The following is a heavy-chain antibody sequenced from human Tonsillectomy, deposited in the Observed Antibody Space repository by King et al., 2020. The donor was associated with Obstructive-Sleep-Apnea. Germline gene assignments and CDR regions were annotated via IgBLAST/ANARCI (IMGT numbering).Heavy chain of an antibody. D-gene: IGHD3-10*01. Sequence: VQLQQWGAGLLKPSETLSLTCAVYGGSFSDYYWSWIRQPPGKGLEWIGEINHSGTTNYNPSLKSRVTISVDTSKNQFSLKLNSVTAADTAVYYGARIPLSYYGSGSNWYFDIWGRGTLVTVSS. CDR1: GGSFSDYY. V-gene: IGHV4-34*01. J-gene: IGHJ2*01. CDR2: INHSGTT. CDR3: ARIPLSYYGSGSNWYFDI.